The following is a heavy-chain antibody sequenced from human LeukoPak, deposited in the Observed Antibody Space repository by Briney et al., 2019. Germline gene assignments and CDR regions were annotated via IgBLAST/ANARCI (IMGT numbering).Heavy chain of an antibody. CDR1: GFTFDDYA. CDR3: ARESGYGSGGPNWFDP. CDR2: ISGDGGST. V-gene: IGHV3-43*02. Sequence: PGGSLRLSCAASGFTFDDYAMHWVRQAPGKGLEWVSLISGDGGSTYYADSVMGRFTISRDNSKNSLYLQMNSLRTEDTAVYYCARESGYGSGGPNWFDPWGQGTLVTVSS. D-gene: IGHD3-10*01. J-gene: IGHJ5*02.